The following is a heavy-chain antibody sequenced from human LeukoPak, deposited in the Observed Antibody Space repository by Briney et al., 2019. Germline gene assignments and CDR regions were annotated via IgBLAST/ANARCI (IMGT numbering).Heavy chain of an antibody. Sequence: GGSLTPSCAASGFTVSSNYMSWVRQAPGKGLEWVSVIYSGGSTYYADSVKGRFTISRHNSKNTPYLQMNSLRAEDTAVYYCARLSSPLSYYGMDVWGQGTTVTVSS. J-gene: IGHJ6*02. CDR2: IYSGGST. D-gene: IGHD3-10*01. V-gene: IGHV3-53*04. CDR3: ARLSSPLSYYGMDV. CDR1: GFTVSSNY.